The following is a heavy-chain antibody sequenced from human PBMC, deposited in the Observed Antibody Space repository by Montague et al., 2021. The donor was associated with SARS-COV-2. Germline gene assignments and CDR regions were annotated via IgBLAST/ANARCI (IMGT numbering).Heavy chain of an antibody. CDR1: GFTFSAYW. V-gene: IGHV3-7*01. CDR3: AREFDC. CDR2: VNEDGSEE. Sequence: SLRLSCAASGFTFSAYWMNWVRQAPGKGLEWVANVNEDGSEEYFVDSVKGRFTISRDSAKNPLFLQMNSLRAEDTAVYYCAREFDCWGKGTLVTVSS. J-gene: IGHJ4*02.